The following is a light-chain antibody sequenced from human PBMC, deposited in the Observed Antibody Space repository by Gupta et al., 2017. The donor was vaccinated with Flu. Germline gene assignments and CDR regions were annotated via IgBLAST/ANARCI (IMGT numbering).Light chain of an antibody. V-gene: IGLV2-14*01. Sequence: QSALTQTPSVSGSPGQSITISCTGTSSDVGGYNYVSWYQQHPGKAPKLMIYEVSNRPSGVSNRFSGSKSGNTASLTISGLQAEDEADYYCSSYTSSSTYVFGTGTKVTVL. J-gene: IGLJ1*01. CDR2: EVS. CDR3: SSYTSSSTYV. CDR1: SSDVGGYNY.